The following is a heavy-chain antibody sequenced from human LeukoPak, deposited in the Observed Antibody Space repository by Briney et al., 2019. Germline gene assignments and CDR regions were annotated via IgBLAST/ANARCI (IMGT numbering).Heavy chain of an antibody. CDR2: VGTAGDT. CDR3: ARGLGPTIFGVVMPDY. D-gene: IGHD3-3*01. J-gene: IGHJ4*02. Sequence: GGSLRLSCAASGFTFSSYDMHWVRQATGKGLEWVSAVGTAGDTYYPGSVKGRFTISRENAKNSLYLQMNSLRAGDTAVYYCARGLGPTIFGVVMPDYWGQGTLVTVSS. V-gene: IGHV3-13*01. CDR1: GFTFSSYD.